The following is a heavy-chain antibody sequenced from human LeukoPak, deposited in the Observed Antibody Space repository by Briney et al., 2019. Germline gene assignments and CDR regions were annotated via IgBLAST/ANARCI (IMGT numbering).Heavy chain of an antibody. J-gene: IGHJ4*02. D-gene: IGHD5-24*01. V-gene: IGHV4-59*01. CDR1: GGSISSYY. CDR2: IYYSGST. Sequence: SETLSLTCTVSGGSISSYYWSWIRQPPGKGLEWIGYIYYSGSTNYNPSLKSRVTISVDTSRNQFSLKLSSVTAADTAVYYCARAVAGDGYYFDYWGQGTLVTVSS. CDR3: ARAVAGDGYYFDY.